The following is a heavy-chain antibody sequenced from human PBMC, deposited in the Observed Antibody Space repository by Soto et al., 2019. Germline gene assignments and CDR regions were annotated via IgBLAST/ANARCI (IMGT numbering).Heavy chain of an antibody. Sequence: ASVKVSCKAPGATFTSYYLNWVRQAPGQGLEWMGVINPHGGSTKYAQKFQGRITITRDTSRSTAYMELSSRRSDDTAIYYCARSSGGNFGIIIEGSNWFDPWGQGTLVIV. CDR2: INPHGGST. J-gene: IGHJ5*02. V-gene: IGHV1-46*01. D-gene: IGHD3-3*01. CDR3: ARSSGGNFGIIIEGSNWFDP. CDR1: GATFTSYY.